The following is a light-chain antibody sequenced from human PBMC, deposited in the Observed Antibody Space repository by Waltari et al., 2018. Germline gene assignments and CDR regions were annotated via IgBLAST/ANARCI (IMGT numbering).Light chain of an antibody. J-gene: IGKJ1*01. CDR2: DTS. CDR3: QHNVRLPVT. CDR1: QNVRRS. V-gene: IGKV3-20*01. Sequence: IVLTQSPGTLSLSPGESATLSCRAGQNVRRSLVWYQQKPCQAPRLLIYDTSTRATGIPDRFSGSGSGTDFSLTIARLEPEDFAVYYCQHNVRLPVTFGQGTKVEI.